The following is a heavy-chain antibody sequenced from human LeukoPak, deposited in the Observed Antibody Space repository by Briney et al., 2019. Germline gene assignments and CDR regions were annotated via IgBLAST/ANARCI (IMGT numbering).Heavy chain of an antibody. CDR1: GFTFSSYS. CDR3: AKNQMRNWFGP. CDR2: VSSSGTTT. V-gene: IGHV3-48*01. Sequence: GGSLRLSCAASGFTFSSYSMNWVRQAPGKGLEWLSYVSSSGTTTYYADSVRGRFTISRDNAKNSLYLQMNSLRTEDTAVYYCAKNQMRNWFGPWGQGTLVTVSS. J-gene: IGHJ5*02. D-gene: IGHD2/OR15-2a*01.